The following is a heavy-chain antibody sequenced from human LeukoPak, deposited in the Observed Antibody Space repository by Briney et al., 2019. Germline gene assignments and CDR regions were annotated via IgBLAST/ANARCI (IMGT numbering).Heavy chain of an antibody. CDR3: ARGTRGWSYYYYYYGMDV. Sequence: SETLSLTCAVYGGSFSGYYWSWIRQPPGKGLEWIGEINHSGSTNYNPSLKSRVTISVDTSKNQFSLKLSSVTAADTAVYYCARGTRGWSYYYYYYGMDVWGQGTTLTVSS. CDR1: GGSFSGYY. D-gene: IGHD6-19*01. J-gene: IGHJ6*02. V-gene: IGHV4-34*01. CDR2: INHSGST.